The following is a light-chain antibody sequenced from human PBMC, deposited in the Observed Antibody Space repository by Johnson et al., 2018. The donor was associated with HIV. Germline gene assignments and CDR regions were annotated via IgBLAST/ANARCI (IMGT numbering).Light chain of an antibody. CDR3: GTWDNSRNSPV. Sequence: QAVLTQPPSVSAAPGQKVTISCSGSSSNIGNNYVSWYQHLPGAAPKLLIYDNNKRPSGIPDRFSGSKSGTSATLGITGLQTGDEADYYCGTWDNSRNSPVFGTGPKVTVL. J-gene: IGLJ1*01. CDR2: DNN. CDR1: SSNIGNNY. V-gene: IGLV1-51*01.